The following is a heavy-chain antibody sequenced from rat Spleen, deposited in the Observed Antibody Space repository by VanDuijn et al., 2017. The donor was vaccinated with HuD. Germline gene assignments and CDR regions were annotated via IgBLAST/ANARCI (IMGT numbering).Heavy chain of an antibody. CDR1: GFSLTSNS. V-gene: IGHV2-1*01. Sequence: QVQLKESGPGLVQPSQTLSLTCTVSGFSLTSNSVHWVRQPPGKGLEWMGGIWGDGSTDYNSALKSRLSISRDTSKSQVFLKMNSLQTEDTAMYFCARSKSSYSDYWGQGVMVTVAS. D-gene: IGHD1-2*01. J-gene: IGHJ2*01. CDR2: IWGDGST. CDR3: ARSKSSYSDY.